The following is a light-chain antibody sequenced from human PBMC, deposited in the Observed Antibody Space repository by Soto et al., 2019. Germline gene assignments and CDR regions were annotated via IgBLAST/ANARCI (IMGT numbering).Light chain of an antibody. CDR1: QSLLHSNGFNY. CDR2: MAS. Sequence: IVVTQSPLSLPVILGEPASISCRSSQSLLHSNGFNYLDWYLQRPGQSPQLLIYMASSRASGVHDRFSGSGSGTEFTLKISRVEAEDVGVYYCMQAVQPPWSFGQGTKVDIK. CDR3: MQAVQPPWS. J-gene: IGKJ1*01. V-gene: IGKV2-28*01.